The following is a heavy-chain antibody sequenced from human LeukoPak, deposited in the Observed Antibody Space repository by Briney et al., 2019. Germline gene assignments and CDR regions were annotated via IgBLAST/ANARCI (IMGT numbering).Heavy chain of an antibody. CDR3: ARGLRGYSYGPNWFDP. J-gene: IGHJ5*02. Sequence: GASVKVSCKASGYTFTGYYMHWVRQAPGQGLEWMGRINPNSGGTNYAQKFQGRVTMTRDTSISTAYMELSRLRSDDTAVYYCARGLRGYSYGPNWFDPWGQGTLVTVSS. V-gene: IGHV1-2*06. D-gene: IGHD5-18*01. CDR1: GYTFTGYY. CDR2: INPNSGGT.